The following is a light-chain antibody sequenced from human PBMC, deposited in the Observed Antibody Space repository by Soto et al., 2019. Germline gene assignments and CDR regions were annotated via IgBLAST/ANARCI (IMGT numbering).Light chain of an antibody. CDR2: DAF. CDR3: QQYHSVQYT. J-gene: IGKJ5*01. V-gene: IGKV1-5*01. CDR1: QGISVW. Sequence: DIQMTHSPSALSASVGDRVTITSRASQGISVWLAWYQQKPGKAPRLLIYDAFSLESGVPSRFSGTGSGTEFTLTISSLQPDDLVSYCCQQYHSVQYTFGQGTRLAIK.